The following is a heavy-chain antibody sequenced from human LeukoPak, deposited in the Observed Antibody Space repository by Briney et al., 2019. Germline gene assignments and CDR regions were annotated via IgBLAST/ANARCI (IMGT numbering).Heavy chain of an antibody. CDR1: GDSISSYY. Sequence: SETLSLTCTVSGDSISSYYWSWIRQAPGKGLEWIGYIYYSGSTNYNPSLKSRVTISVDTSKNLFSLKLYSVTAADTAVYYCARRSDAYKKGLSDNWGQGTLVTVSS. CDR2: IYYSGST. D-gene: IGHD5-24*01. J-gene: IGHJ4*02. CDR3: ARRSDAYKKGLSDN. V-gene: IGHV4-59*01.